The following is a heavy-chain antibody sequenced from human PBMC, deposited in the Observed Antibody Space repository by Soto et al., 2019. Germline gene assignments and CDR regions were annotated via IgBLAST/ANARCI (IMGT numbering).Heavy chain of an antibody. J-gene: IGHJ6*03. Sequence: SETLSLTCTVSGGSISSGGYYWSWIRQHPGKGLEWIGYIYYSGSTYYNPSLKSRVTISVDTSKNQFSLKLSSVTAADTAVYYCASLIPPGSGTMGLGYYMDGWGQGTTVPVAS. CDR3: ASLIPPGSGTMGLGYYMDG. V-gene: IGHV4-31*03. CDR2: IYYSGST. CDR1: GGSISSGGYY. D-gene: IGHD3-10*01.